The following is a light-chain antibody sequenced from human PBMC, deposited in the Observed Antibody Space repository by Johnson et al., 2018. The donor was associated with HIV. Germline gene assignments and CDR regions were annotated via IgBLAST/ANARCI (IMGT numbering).Light chain of an antibody. J-gene: IGLJ1*01. CDR1: SSNIGNNY. CDR2: DNN. V-gene: IGLV1-51*01. Sequence: QFVLTQPPSVSAATGQKVTISCSGSSSNIGNNYVSWYQQVPGTAPKLLIYDNNRRPSGIPGRFSGSKSGPSATMGITGLQTGDEADYYCGTWDSSLTSYVFGAGTKVTVL. CDR3: GTWDSSLTSYV.